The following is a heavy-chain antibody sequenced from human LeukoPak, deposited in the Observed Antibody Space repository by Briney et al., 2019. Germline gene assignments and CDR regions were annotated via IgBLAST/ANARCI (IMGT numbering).Heavy chain of an antibody. Sequence: GGSLRLSCATSGLTFRTTWMHWVRQAPGKGLMWVSRMNGEGTTIDHADSVKGRFTVSRDYAKNTLFLQMNNLRTEDTALYFCATARNFRFEYWGQGSRVIVSA. J-gene: IGHJ4*02. CDR3: ATARNFRFEY. D-gene: IGHD1-7*01. V-gene: IGHV3-74*01. CDR1: GLTFRTTW. CDR2: MNGEGTTI.